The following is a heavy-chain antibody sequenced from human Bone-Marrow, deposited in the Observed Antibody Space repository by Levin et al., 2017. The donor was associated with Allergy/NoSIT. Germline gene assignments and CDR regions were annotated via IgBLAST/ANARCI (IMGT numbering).Heavy chain of an antibody. D-gene: IGHD3-22*01. Sequence: GESLKISCKVPKYTLPELSMHWVRQAPGKGLEWMGGFDPEEGETVYAQKFQGRVTMTEDTSTDTAYMELSSLRSEDTAVYYCATGHYDSSGYLDYWGQGTLVSVSS. CDR1: KYTLPELS. V-gene: IGHV1-24*01. J-gene: IGHJ4*02. CDR3: ATGHYDSSGYLDY. CDR2: FDPEEGET.